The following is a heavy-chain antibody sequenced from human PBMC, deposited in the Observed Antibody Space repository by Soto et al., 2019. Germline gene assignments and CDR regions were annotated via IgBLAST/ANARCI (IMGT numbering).Heavy chain of an antibody. CDR1: GYTFRSYD. CDR3: ARGSKGTYGMDV. Sequence: PGGSLRLSCGASGYTFRSYDMRWVRQVTGKGLEWVSVIGSAGDSNYAPSVKGRFTISRENAKNSLYLQMNSLRAGDTAVYYCARGSKGTYGMDVWGQGTTVTAP. D-gene: IGHD3-10*01. J-gene: IGHJ6*02. V-gene: IGHV3-13*01. CDR2: IGSAGDS.